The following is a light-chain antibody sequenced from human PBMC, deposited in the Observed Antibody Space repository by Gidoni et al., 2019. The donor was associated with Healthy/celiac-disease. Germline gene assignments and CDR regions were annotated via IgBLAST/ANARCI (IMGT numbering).Light chain of an antibody. J-gene: IGKJ2*01. Sequence: EIVLTQSPRTLSLSPGERATLSCRASQSVSSNYLAWYQQKPGQAPRLLIYGASSRATGIPDRFSGSGSGTDFTLTISRLEPEDFAVYYCQQYGSSSYTFGQGTKLEIK. CDR3: QQYGSSSYT. V-gene: IGKV3-20*01. CDR2: GAS. CDR1: QSVSSNY.